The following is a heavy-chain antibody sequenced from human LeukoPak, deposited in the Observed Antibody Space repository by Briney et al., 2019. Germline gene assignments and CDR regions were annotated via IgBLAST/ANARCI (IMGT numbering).Heavy chain of an antibody. Sequence: GGSLRLSCAASGFTFSTYSMNWVRQAPGKGLEWVSSISSSSSSIYYANSVKGRFTVSRDNAKNSVFLQMNSLRAEDTAVYYCATDHAGGNYIRRDFDYWGQGTLVTVSS. V-gene: IGHV3-21*01. CDR1: GFTFSTYS. J-gene: IGHJ4*02. CDR2: ISSSSSSI. D-gene: IGHD1-26*01. CDR3: ATDHAGGNYIRRDFDY.